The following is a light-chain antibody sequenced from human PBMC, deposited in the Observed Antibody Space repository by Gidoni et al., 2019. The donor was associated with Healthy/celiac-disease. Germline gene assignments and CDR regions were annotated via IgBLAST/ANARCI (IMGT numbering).Light chain of an antibody. J-gene: IGKJ5*01. V-gene: IGKV3-20*01. CDR1: QSVSSSY. CDR3: QQYGRSPIT. CDR2: GAS. Sequence: EVVLAQTPGPLSLSPGERATLSCRASQSVSSSYLPWHQQKPAQAPRLLTCGASSRATGIPGRCSGSGAGTDFTLTISRLEPEDFAVYYCQQYGRSPITFGQGTRLEIK.